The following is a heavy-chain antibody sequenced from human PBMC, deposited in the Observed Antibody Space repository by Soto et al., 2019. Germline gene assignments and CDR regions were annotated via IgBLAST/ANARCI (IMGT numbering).Heavy chain of an antibody. CDR1: GFTFRSYS. CDR3: ARAPYYYDSSGYWAY. V-gene: IGHV3-21*01. D-gene: IGHD3-22*01. Sequence: EVQLVESGGGLVKPGGSLRLSCAASGFTFRSYSMNWVRQAPGKGLEWVSSISSSSSYIYYADSVKGRFTISRDNAKNSLYLQMNSLRAEDTAVYYCARAPYYYDSSGYWAYWGQGTLVTVSS. J-gene: IGHJ4*02. CDR2: ISSSSSYI.